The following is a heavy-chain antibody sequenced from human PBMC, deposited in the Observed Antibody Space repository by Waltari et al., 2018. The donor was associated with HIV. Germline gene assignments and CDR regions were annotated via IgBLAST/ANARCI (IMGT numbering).Heavy chain of an antibody. CDR1: GFISSNYD. J-gene: IGHJ2*01. V-gene: IGHV3-13*01. CDR2: IGTAGET. Sequence: GGLVQPGGSLRLSCAASGFISSNYDMHWVRQATGKGLEWVSAIGTAGETYYPGSVKGRFTISRENAKNSLYLQMNSLRAGDTAVYYCARVGPENWNLDLWGRGTLVTVSS. CDR3: ARVGPENWNLDL.